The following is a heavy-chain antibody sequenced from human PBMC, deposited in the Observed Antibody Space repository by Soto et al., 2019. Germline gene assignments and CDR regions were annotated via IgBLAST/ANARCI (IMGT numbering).Heavy chain of an antibody. D-gene: IGHD3-22*01. V-gene: IGHV1-18*01. CDR2: ISAYNGNT. Sequence: ASVKVSCKASGYTFTSYGISWVRQAPGQGLEWMGWISAYNGNTNYAQKLQGRVTMTTDTSTSTAYMELRSLRSDDTAVYYCVLRRLRDSMDFDDWGQGTLVTVSS. CDR3: VLRRLRDSMDFDD. CDR1: GYTFTSYG. J-gene: IGHJ4*02.